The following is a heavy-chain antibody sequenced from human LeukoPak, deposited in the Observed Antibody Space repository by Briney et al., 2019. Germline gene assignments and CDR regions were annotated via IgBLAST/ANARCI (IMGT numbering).Heavy chain of an antibody. CDR2: ISWNSGSI. CDR3: AKDIRAYCGGDCSGAFDI. Sequence: GGSLRLSCAASGFTFDDYAMHWVRQAPGKGLEWVSGISWNSGSIGYADSVKGRFTISRDNAKNSLYLQMNSLRAEDTALYYCAKDIRAYCGGDCSGAFDIWGQGTMATVSS. CDR1: GFTFDDYA. D-gene: IGHD2-21*02. V-gene: IGHV3-9*01. J-gene: IGHJ3*02.